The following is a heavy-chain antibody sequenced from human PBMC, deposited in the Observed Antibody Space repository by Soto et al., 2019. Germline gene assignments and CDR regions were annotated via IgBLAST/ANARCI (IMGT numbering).Heavy chain of an antibody. V-gene: IGHV3-53*01. J-gene: IGHJ4*02. D-gene: IGHD6-25*01. CDR1: GFTVSNNY. CDR3: APQRGGGGY. Sequence: EVQLVESGGGLIQPGGSLRLSCAVSGFTVSNNYMSWVRQAPGKGLEGVSVIYSGGYTAYGDSVKGRFTISRGNSKNTLNLQMKSRGADAPAGYSCAPQRGGGGYWGQGTLVTVSS. CDR2: IYSGGYT.